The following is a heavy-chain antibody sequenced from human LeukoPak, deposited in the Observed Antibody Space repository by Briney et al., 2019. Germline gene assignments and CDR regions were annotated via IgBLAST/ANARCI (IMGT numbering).Heavy chain of an antibody. CDR2: INPSGGST. D-gene: IGHD3-22*01. CDR3: ARDSLDYYDSSGYYEKGNYFDY. J-gene: IGHJ4*02. V-gene: IGHV1-46*01. Sequence: GASVKVSCKASGYTFTSYYMHWVRQAPGQGLEWMGIINPSGGSTSYAQKFQGRVTMTRDTSTSTVYMELRSLRSEDTAVYYCARDSLDYYDSSGYYEKGNYFDYWGQGTLVTVSS. CDR1: GYTFTSYY.